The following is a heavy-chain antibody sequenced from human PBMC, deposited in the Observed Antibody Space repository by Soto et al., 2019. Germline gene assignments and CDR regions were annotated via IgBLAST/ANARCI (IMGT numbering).Heavy chain of an antibody. CDR2: LNHSGST. CDR1: GASLSGYS. V-gene: IGHV4-34*01. CDR3: ARVGYCSTTSCYNFDY. D-gene: IGHD2-2*01. Sequence: QVQLQQWGAGLLKPSETLSLTCAVYGASLSGYSWSWIRQPPGKGLEWIGELNHSGSTNYNPSLKSRVTISVDTSRNQFSLKLSSVTAADTALYYCARVGYCSTTSCYNFDYWGQGTLVTVSS. J-gene: IGHJ4*02.